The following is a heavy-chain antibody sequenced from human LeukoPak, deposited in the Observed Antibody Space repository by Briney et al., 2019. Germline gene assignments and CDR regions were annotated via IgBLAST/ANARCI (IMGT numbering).Heavy chain of an antibody. CDR2: MYYSGST. CDR3: ARGDTYCGGDCYVD. Sequence: SETLSLTCTVSGGSISSSGYYWGWIRQPPGKGLEWIGSMYYSGSTHYNPSLKSRVTISVDTSKNHFSLKLSSVTAADTAVYYCARGDTYCGGDCYVDWGQGTLVTVSS. CDR1: GGSISSSGYY. V-gene: IGHV4-39*07. D-gene: IGHD2-21*02. J-gene: IGHJ4*02.